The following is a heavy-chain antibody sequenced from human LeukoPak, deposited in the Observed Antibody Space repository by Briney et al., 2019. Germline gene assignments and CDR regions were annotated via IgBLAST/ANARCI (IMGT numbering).Heavy chain of an antibody. CDR3: ATYFGSETYYIPYNYHYMDV. V-gene: IGHV3-7*01. CDR2: IKQDGSEK. CDR1: GLTFSTYW. J-gene: IGHJ6*03. D-gene: IGHD3-10*01. Sequence: PGGSLRLSCAASGLTFSTYWMSWVRQTPGKGLEWVANIKQDGSEKYYGDSVKGRFTISRDNAKNSLYLQMNSLRAEDTAVYYCATYFGSETYYIPYNYHYMDVWGKGTTVTVSS.